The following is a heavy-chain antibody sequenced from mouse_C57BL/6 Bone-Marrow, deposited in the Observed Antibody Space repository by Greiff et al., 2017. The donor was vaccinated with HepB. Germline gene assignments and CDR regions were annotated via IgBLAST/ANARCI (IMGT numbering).Heavy chain of an antibody. D-gene: IGHD2-13*01. CDR1: GYTFTSYW. V-gene: IGHV1-5*01. CDR2: IYPGNSDT. CDR3: TIIYYGVLDV. Sequence: VQLKQSGTVLARPGASVKMSCKTSGYTFTSYWMHWVKQRPGQGLEWIGAIYPGNSDTSYNQKFKGKAKLTAGTSASTAYMDLSSLTNEDSAVYYCTIIYYGVLDVWGTGTTVTVSS. J-gene: IGHJ1*03.